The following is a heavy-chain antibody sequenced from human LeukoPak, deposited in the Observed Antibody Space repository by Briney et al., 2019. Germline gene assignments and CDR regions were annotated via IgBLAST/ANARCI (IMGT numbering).Heavy chain of an antibody. CDR1: GGSISSGSYY. V-gene: IGHV4-61*02. J-gene: IGHJ3*02. Sequence: PSQTLSLTCTVSGGSISSGSYYWSWIRQPAGKGLEWIGRIYTSGSTNYNPSLKSRVTISVDTSKNQFSLKLSSVTAADTAVCYCARDWSRAFDIWGQGTMVTVSS. CDR2: IYTSGST. CDR3: ARDWSRAFDI.